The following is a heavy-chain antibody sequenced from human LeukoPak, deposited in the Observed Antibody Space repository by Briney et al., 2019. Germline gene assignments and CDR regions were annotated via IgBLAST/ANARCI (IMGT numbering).Heavy chain of an antibody. D-gene: IGHD3-3*01. Sequence: GGSLRLSCAASGFSFSNYGMHWVRQPPGKGLEWVAFIRYDGSNKHYADSVKGRFSISRDNSKTTLYLQMNSLRPEDTAVYYCAKDFPSRDNFWSGYYTDFDYWGQGTLVTASS. CDR2: IRYDGSNK. V-gene: IGHV3-30*02. CDR1: GFSFSNYG. J-gene: IGHJ4*02. CDR3: AKDFPSRDNFWSGYYTDFDY.